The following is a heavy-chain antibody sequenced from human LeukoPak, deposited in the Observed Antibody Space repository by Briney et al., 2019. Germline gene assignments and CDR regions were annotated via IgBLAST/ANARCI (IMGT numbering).Heavy chain of an antibody. V-gene: IGHV4-30-2*01. CDR1: GGSISSGGYY. CDR3: ARQTGTFGY. Sequence: PSETLSLTCTVSGGSISSGGYYWSWIRQPPGKGLEWIGYIYHSGSTYYNPSLKSRVTISVDRSKNQFSLKLSSVTAADTAVYYCARQTGTFGYWGQGTLVTVSS. J-gene: IGHJ4*02. CDR2: IYHSGST. D-gene: IGHD1-1*01.